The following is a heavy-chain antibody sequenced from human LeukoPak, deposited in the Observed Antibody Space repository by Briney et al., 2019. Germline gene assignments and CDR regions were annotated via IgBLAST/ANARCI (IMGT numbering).Heavy chain of an antibody. CDR1: GYSISSGYY. V-gene: IGHV4-38-2*02. CDR3: AGEEMANDY. CDR2: IYHSGST. D-gene: IGHD5-24*01. J-gene: IGHJ4*02. Sequence: PSETLSLTCTVSGYSISSGYYWGWIRQPPGKGLEGIGSIYHSGSTDYNPSLKSRVSISVDTSKNQFSLKLSSVTAADTAVYYCAGEEMANDYWGQGTLVTVSS.